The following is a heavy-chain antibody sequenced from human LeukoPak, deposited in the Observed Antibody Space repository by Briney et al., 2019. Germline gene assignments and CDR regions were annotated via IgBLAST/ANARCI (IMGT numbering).Heavy chain of an antibody. V-gene: IGHV3-23*01. CDR2: ISGSGGTT. D-gene: IGHD3-22*01. J-gene: IGHJ4*02. CDR3: AKDQDSSGSYWFDY. Sequence: GGSVRLSCAASGFTFGTYAMNWVRQAPGKGLEWVSVISGSGGTTYYADSVKGRFTISRDNSKNTLYLQMNSLRAEDTAVYYCAKDQDSSGSYWFDYWGQGTLVTVSS. CDR1: GFTFGTYA.